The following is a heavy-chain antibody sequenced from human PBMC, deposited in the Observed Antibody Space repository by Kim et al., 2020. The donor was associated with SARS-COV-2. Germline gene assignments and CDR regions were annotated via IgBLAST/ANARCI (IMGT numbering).Heavy chain of an antibody. Sequence: ASVKVSCKASGYTFTSHDINWVRRATGQGLEWMGWMTPSAGNRGYARKFQGRVTMTRDTSISTAYMELSGLTSEDTAVYYCARESEGYSRQTGLDYWGQGNLVPVS. CDR1: GYTFTSHD. CDR2: MTPSAGNR. J-gene: IGHJ4*02. D-gene: IGHD6-13*01. V-gene: IGHV1-8*02. CDR3: ARESEGYSRQTGLDY.